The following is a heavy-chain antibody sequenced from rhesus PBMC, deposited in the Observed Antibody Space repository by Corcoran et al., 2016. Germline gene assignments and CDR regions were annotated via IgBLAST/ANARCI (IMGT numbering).Heavy chain of an antibody. CDR3: ARGGYGSSWINFDY. CDR2: IYGSGRST. D-gene: IGHD4-29*01. J-gene: IGHJ4*01. V-gene: IGHV4-169*01. Sequence: QLQLQESGPGLVKPSETLSVNCAVSGGSLSSSYWSWNGQAPGKGLEWIGYIYGSGRSTNDNPSLKCRVTLSVDTSKNQLSLKLSSVTAADTAVYYCARGGYGSSWINFDYWGQGVLVTVSS. CDR1: GGSLSSSY.